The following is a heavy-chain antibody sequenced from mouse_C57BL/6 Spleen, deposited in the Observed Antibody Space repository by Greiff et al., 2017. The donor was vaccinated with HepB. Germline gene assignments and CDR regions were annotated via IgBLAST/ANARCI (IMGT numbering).Heavy chain of an antibody. J-gene: IGHJ4*01. V-gene: IGHV1-26*01. CDR3: ASEVYYGNYDAMDY. CDR1: GYTFTDYY. D-gene: IGHD2-1*01. CDR2: INPNNGGT. Sequence: EVKLVESGPELVKPGASVKISCKASGYTFTDYYMNWVKQSHGKSLEWIGDINPNNGGTSYNQKFKGKATLTVDKSSSTAYMELRSLTSEDSAVYYCASEVYYGNYDAMDYWGQGTSVTVAS.